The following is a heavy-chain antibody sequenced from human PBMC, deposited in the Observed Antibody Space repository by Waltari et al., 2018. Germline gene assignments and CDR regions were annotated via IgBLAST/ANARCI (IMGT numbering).Heavy chain of an antibody. J-gene: IGHJ4*02. V-gene: IGHV1-69*05. D-gene: IGHD6-13*01. Sequence: QVQLVQSGAEVKKPGSSVKVSCKASGGTFSSYAISWVRQAPGQGLEWLGWTIPIFGTANYAQKFQGRVTITTDESTSTADMELSSLRSEDTAVYYCARDSSSGRGFDYWGQGTLVTVSS. CDR3: ARDSSSGRGFDY. CDR2: TIPIFGTA. CDR1: GGTFSSYA.